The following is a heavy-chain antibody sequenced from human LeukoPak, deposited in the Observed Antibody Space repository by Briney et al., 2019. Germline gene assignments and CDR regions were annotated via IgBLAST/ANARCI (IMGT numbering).Heavy chain of an antibody. CDR3: AKDTSYNRHDAFDI. D-gene: IGHD1-26*01. J-gene: IGHJ3*02. CDR1: GFTFSIYA. V-gene: IGHV3-23*01. CDR2: ISGSGGTT. Sequence: GGSLRLSCAASGFTFSIYAMSWVRQAPGKGLEWVSDISGSGGTTYYADSVKGRFTISRDNSKNTLNPQMNSLRADDTAVYYCAKDTSYNRHDAFDIWGQGTMVTVSS.